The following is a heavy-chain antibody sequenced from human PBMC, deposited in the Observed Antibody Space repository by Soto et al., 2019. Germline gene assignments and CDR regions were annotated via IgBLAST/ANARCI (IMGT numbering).Heavy chain of an antibody. Sequence: GGSLRLSXAASGFTFSSSWMSWVRQAPGKGLEWVAGIKEDGTERYYVDFVKGRFTISRDDVENSLYLQMNSLTGDDTAAYFCARDRAYSCFDYWGLGTLVTVSS. V-gene: IGHV3-7*01. D-gene: IGHD5-18*01. CDR1: GFTFSSSW. CDR3: ARDRAYSCFDY. CDR2: IKEDGTER. J-gene: IGHJ4*02.